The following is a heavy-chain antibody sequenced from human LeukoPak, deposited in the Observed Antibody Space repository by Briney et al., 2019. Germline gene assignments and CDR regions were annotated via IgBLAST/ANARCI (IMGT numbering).Heavy chain of an antibody. V-gene: IGHV6-1*01. Sequence: LSQTLSLTCAISGDSVSSSASWNWIRQSPSRGLEWLGRTYYRSKWSSDYATSVKSRITINADTSKNQFSLQLSSVIPDDTAVYYCARDADSSNEWGPFDPWGQGTLVTVSS. CDR3: ARDADSSNEWGPFDP. D-gene: IGHD1-1*01. J-gene: IGHJ5*02. CDR2: TYYRSKWSS. CDR1: GDSVSSSAS.